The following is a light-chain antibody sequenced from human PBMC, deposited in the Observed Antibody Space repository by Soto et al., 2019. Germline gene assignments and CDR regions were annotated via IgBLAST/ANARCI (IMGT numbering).Light chain of an antibody. CDR2: KAS. V-gene: IGKV1-5*03. CDR3: QQYENYWT. J-gene: IGKJ1*01. CDR1: QTISSW. Sequence: IQMTQSPSPLSVSVGDRVTITCRASQTISSWLAWYQQKPGKAPKLLIYKASTLKSGVPSRFSGSGSGTEFTLTISSLQPEDFGIYYCQQYENYWTVGQGTKADI.